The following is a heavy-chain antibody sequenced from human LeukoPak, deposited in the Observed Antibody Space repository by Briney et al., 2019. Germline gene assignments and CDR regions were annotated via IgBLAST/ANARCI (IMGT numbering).Heavy chain of an antibody. Sequence: ASVKVSCKASGYTFTGYYMHWVRQAPGQGLEWMGWINPNSGGTNYAQKFQGRVTMTRDTSISTAYMEPSRLRSDDTAVYYCAREPDYDYVWGSYRGNYYYYMDVWGKGTTVTVSS. V-gene: IGHV1-2*02. CDR3: AREPDYDYVWGSYRGNYYYYMDV. J-gene: IGHJ6*03. CDR2: INPNSGGT. CDR1: GYTFTGYY. D-gene: IGHD3-16*02.